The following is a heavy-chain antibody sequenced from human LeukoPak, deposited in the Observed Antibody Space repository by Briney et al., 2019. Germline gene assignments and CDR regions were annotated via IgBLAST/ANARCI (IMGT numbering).Heavy chain of an antibody. Sequence: ASVKVSCKASGGTFSSYAISWVRQAPGQGLEWMGGIIPIFGTANYAQKFQGRVTITADESTSTAYMELSSLRSEDTAVYYCAKGSGSGSYYPYYYYYMDVWGKGTTVTISS. CDR1: GGTFSSYA. CDR2: IIPIFGTA. D-gene: IGHD3-10*01. J-gene: IGHJ6*03. V-gene: IGHV1-69*13. CDR3: AKGSGSGSYYPYYYYYMDV.